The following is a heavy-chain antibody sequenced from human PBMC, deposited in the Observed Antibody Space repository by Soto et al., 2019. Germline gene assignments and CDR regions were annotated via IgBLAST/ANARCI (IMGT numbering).Heavy chain of an antibody. D-gene: IGHD2-15*01. CDR2: INHSGST. J-gene: IGHJ6*03. Sequence: TLSLTCAVYGGSFSGYYWSWIRQPPGKGLEWIGEINHSGSTNYNPSLKSRVTISVDTSKNQFSLKLSSVTAADTAVYYCARAKGGTLGYCSGGSCSTYPPYYHMDVWGKGTTVTVSS. CDR1: GGSFSGYY. V-gene: IGHV4-34*01. CDR3: ARAKGGTLGYCSGGSCSTYPPYYHMDV.